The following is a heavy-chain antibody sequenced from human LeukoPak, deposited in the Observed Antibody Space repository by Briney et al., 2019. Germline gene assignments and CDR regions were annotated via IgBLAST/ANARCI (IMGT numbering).Heavy chain of an antibody. CDR2: INHSGST. J-gene: IGHJ4*02. V-gene: IGHV4-34*01. Sequence: PSETLSLTCAVYGGSFSGYCWSWIRQPPGKGLEWIGEINHSGSTNYNPSLKSRVTISVDTSKNQFSLKLSSVTAADTAVYYCARGPRLGYSYYWGQGTLVTVSS. D-gene: IGHD3-22*01. CDR3: ARGPRLGYSYY. CDR1: GGSFSGYC.